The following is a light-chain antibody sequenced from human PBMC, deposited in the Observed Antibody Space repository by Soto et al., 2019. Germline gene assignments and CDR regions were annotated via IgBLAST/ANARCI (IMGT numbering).Light chain of an antibody. J-gene: IGKJ1*01. Sequence: IQLTQSPSSLSASVGDRVTISCRASQGISSHLAWYQQKPGKAPRLLIYAASTLQSGVPSRFSGSGSGTEFTLTISSLQPVDVATYHCHPYKSMTWTAGQGNKAEIK. CDR1: QGISSH. CDR2: AAS. CDR3: HPYKSMTWT. V-gene: IGKV1-9*01.